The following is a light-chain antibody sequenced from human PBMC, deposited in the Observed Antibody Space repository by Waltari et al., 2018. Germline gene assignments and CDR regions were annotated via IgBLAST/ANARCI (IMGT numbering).Light chain of an antibody. Sequence: DIRLTQSPSFLSASVGDRVTSTCRASQGISSYLAWYQQKPGKAPKLLIYAASTLQSGVPSRFSGSGSGTEFTLTISSLQPEDFATYYCQQLNSYPLTFGGGTKVEIK. J-gene: IGKJ4*01. CDR1: QGISSY. CDR2: AAS. V-gene: IGKV1-9*01. CDR3: QQLNSYPLT.